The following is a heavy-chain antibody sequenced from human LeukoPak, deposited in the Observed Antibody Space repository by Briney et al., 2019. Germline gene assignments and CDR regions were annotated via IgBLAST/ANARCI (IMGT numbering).Heavy chain of an antibody. Sequence: SVKVSCKASGGTFSSYAISWVRQAPGQGLEWMGVIIPIFGTANYAQKFQGRVTITTDESTSTAYMELSSLRSEDTAVYYCASTASSSIYYYYYMDVWGKGTTVTVSS. CDR1: GGTFSSYA. CDR3: ASTASSSIYYYYYMDV. CDR2: IIPIFGTA. D-gene: IGHD6-6*01. J-gene: IGHJ6*03. V-gene: IGHV1-69*05.